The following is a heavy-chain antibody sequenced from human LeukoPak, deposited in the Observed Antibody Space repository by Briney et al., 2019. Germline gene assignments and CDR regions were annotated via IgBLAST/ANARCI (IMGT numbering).Heavy chain of an antibody. Sequence: GGSLRLSCAASGFTFSSYSMNWVRQAPGKGLEWVSSISSSSSYIYYADSVKGRFTISRDNAKNSLYLQMNSLRAEDTAVYYCARGDSCGWYVPYYFDYWGQGTLVTVSS. CDR1: GFTFSSYS. J-gene: IGHJ4*02. V-gene: IGHV3-21*01. D-gene: IGHD6-19*01. CDR3: ARGDSCGWYVPYYFDY. CDR2: ISSSSSYI.